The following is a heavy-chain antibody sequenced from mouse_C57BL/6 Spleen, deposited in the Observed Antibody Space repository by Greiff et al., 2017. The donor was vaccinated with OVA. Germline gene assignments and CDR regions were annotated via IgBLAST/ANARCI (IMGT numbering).Heavy chain of an antibody. V-gene: IGHV5-17*01. J-gene: IGHJ1*03. CDR3: ARPDGNYSYWYFDV. CDR2: ISSGSSTI. D-gene: IGHD2-1*01. Sequence: EVKLMESGGGLVKPGGSLKLSCAASGFTFSDYGMHWVRQAPEKGLEWVAYISSGSSTIYYADTVQGRFTLSRDNAKNTLFLQMTSLRSEDTAMYYCARPDGNYSYWYFDVWGTGTTVTVSS. CDR1: GFTFSDYG.